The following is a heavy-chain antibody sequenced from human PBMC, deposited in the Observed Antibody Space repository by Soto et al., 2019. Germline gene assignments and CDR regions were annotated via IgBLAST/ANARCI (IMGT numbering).Heavy chain of an antibody. Sequence: SETLSLTCTVSGGSISSGGYYWSWIRQHPGKGLEWIGYIYYSGSTYYNPSLKSRVTISVDTSKNQFSLKLSSVTAADTAVYYCARVGYSYGYDYYYYMDVWGKGTTVTVSS. CDR1: GGSISSGGYY. CDR3: ARVGYSYGYDYYYYMDV. CDR2: IYYSGST. J-gene: IGHJ6*03. V-gene: IGHV4-31*03. D-gene: IGHD5-18*01.